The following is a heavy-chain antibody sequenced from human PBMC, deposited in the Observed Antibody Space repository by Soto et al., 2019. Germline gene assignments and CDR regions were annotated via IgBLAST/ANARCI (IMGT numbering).Heavy chain of an antibody. D-gene: IGHD4-17*01. CDR3: ASQASNDYGDPYFFDY. V-gene: IGHV4-39*02. Sequence: SETLSLTCAVSGDSINSSSYSWGWIRQPPGKGLEWIATIFYPGTTYFNPSLKSRITISVDTSKNHFSLNLSAVTAADTAVYYCASQASNDYGDPYFFDYWGQGTLVTVSS. CDR1: GDSINSSSYS. J-gene: IGHJ4*02. CDR2: IFYPGTT.